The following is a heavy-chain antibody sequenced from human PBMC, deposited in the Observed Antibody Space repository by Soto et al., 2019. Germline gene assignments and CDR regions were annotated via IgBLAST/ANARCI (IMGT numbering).Heavy chain of an antibody. J-gene: IGHJ5*02. CDR3: ARGAQLDPTADNWFDP. D-gene: IGHD1-1*01. CDR1: GFTFSSYS. CDR2: ISSTSSYI. V-gene: IGHV3-21*01. Sequence: PGGSLRLSCAASGFTFSSYSMNWVRQAPGKGLEWVSSISSTSSYIYYADSVKGRFTISRDNAKNSLHLQMNSLRAEDTAVYYCARGAQLDPTADNWFDPWGQGTLVTVSS.